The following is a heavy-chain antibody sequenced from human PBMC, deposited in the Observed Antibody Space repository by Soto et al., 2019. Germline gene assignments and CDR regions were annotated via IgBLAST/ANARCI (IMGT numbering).Heavy chain of an antibody. Sequence: SETLSLICTVSGGSVSSGSYYWSWIRQPPGKGLEWIGYIYYSGSTNYNLSLKSRVTISVDTSKNQFSLKLSSVTAADTAVYYCARDLIFWGQGTLVTVSS. CDR1: GGSVSSGSYY. D-gene: IGHD3-3*01. V-gene: IGHV4-61*01. CDR2: IYYSGST. CDR3: ARDLIF. J-gene: IGHJ4*02.